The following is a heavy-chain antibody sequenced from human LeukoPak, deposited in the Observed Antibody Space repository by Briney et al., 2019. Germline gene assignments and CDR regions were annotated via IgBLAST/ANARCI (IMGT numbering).Heavy chain of an antibody. V-gene: IGHV1-69*05. D-gene: IGHD3-10*01. Sequence: SVKVSCKASGDTFSRFGLSWVRQAPGQGLEWMGGIIPILGTVNYARDFRGRVTITTVGSTSTAYMDLSSLRSEDTAVYYCARGGRRLAAPQPLRDPLIAKFRDIDYYYYMDVWSKGTTVTVSS. CDR2: IIPILGTV. CDR3: ARGGRRLAAPQPLRDPLIAKFRDIDYYYYMDV. CDR1: GDTFSRFG. J-gene: IGHJ6*03.